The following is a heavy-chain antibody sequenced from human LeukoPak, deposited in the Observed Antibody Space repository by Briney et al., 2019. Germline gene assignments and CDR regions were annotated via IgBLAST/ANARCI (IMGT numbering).Heavy chain of an antibody. Sequence: GRTLRLSRASSGFSFSSYYPNWVRQAPGKGLEWVTYITISGYTIFYAQSVKGRFTISKENAQNSLYLQMNSLRAEDTAVYYCARDGYCDSPKCYTGRGFDYCGEGALVSVSS. D-gene: IGHD2-2*02. CDR2: ITISGYTI. V-gene: IGHV3-48*04. CDR3: ARDGYCDSPKCYTGRGFDY. J-gene: IGHJ4*02. CDR1: GFSFSSYY.